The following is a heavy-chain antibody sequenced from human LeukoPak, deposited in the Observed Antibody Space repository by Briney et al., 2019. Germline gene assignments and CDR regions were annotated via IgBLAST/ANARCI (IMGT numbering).Heavy chain of an antibody. CDR3: ASCSYYYFYMDV. J-gene: IGHJ6*03. V-gene: IGHV4-39*01. Sequence: SETLSLTCTVSGGSISSSDYYWGWVRQPPGKGLEWIGSNYYSGSTYYNPSLKSRVTISVDTYKNHFSLKLSSVTAADTAVYFCASCSYYYFYMDVWGKGTTVTVSS. CDR2: NYYSGST. D-gene: IGHD2-21*01. CDR1: GGSISSSDYY.